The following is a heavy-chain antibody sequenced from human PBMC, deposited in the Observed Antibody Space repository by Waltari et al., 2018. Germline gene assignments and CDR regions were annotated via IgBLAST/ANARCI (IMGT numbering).Heavy chain of an antibody. V-gene: IGHV3-30-3*01. J-gene: IGHJ4*02. CDR2: ISYDGSNK. CDR1: GFPFSSYA. CDR3: AKDLWSGYDIRAFDY. Sequence: QVQLVESGGGVVQPGRSLRLSCAASGFPFSSYAMPWVRPATGKGLEWVAVISYDGSNKYYADSVKGRFTISRDNSKNTLYLQMNSLRAEDTAVYYCAKDLWSGYDIRAFDYWGQGTLVTVSS. D-gene: IGHD5-12*01.